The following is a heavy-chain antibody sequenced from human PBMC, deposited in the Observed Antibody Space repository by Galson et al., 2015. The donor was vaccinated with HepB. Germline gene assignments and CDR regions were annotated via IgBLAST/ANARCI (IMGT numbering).Heavy chain of an antibody. CDR1: GYTFTGYY. J-gene: IGHJ3*02. V-gene: IGHV1-2*02. CDR2: INPNSGGT. D-gene: IGHD2-2*01. Sequence: SVKVSCKASGYTFTGYYMHWVRQAPGQGLEWMGWINPNSGGTNYAQKFQGRVTMTRDTSISTAYMELSRLRSDDTAVYYCARVPAAFDAFDIWGQGTMVTVSS. CDR3: ARVPAAFDAFDI.